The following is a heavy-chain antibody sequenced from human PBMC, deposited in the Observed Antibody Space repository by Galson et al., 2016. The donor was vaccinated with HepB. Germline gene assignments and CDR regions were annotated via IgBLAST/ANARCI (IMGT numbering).Heavy chain of an antibody. CDR3: ASDRVFYGMDV. CDR2: IKSDGRET. D-gene: IGHD2-8*01. Sequence: SLRLSCAASGFTFSSYWMHWVRQAPGKGLVWVSRIKSDGRETTYADPVKGRFTITRDNAENTLYLQMNSLRADDTAVYYCASDRVFYGMDVWGQGTTVTVSS. J-gene: IGHJ6*02. V-gene: IGHV3-74*01. CDR1: GFTFSSYW.